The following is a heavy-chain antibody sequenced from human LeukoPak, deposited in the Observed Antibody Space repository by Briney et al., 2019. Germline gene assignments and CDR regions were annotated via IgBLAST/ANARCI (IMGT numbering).Heavy chain of an antibody. J-gene: IGHJ4*02. CDR3: ARSLMAGSSTSCYDY. CDR2: ISSSSSYI. V-gene: IGHV3-21*01. D-gene: IGHD2-2*01. Sequence: GGSLRLSCAASGFTFSSYSMNWIRQAPGKGLEWASSISSSSSYIYYADSGKGRFTISRDNAKNSLYLQMNSLRAEDTAVYYCARSLMAGSSTSCYDYWGQGTLVTVSS. CDR1: GFTFSSYS.